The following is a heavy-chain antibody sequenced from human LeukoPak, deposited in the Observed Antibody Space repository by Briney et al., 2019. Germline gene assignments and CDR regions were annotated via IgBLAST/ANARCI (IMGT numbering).Heavy chain of an antibody. D-gene: IGHD3-10*01. CDR2: INHSGST. CDR3: ARAESPYYYGSGSYDNWPFDY. CDR1: GGSFSGYY. Sequence: SETLSLTCAVYGGSFSGYYWSWIRQPPGKGLEWIGEINHSGSTNYNPSLKSRVTMSVDTSKNQFSLKLSSVTAADTAVYYCARAESPYYYGSGSYDNWPFDYWGQGTLVAVSS. J-gene: IGHJ4*02. V-gene: IGHV4-34*01.